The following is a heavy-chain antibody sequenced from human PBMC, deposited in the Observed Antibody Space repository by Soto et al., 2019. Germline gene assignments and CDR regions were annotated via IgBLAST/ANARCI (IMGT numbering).Heavy chain of an antibody. CDR2: INPNSGGT. Sequence: QVQLVQSGAEVKKPGASVKVSCKASGYTFTGYYMHWVRQAPGQGLEWMGWINPNSGGTNYAQKFQGWVNMTRDTSISTAYMELSRLRSDDTAVYYCARDGTDCSSTSCYADYYYYMDVWGKGTTVTVSS. V-gene: IGHV1-2*04. CDR3: ARDGTDCSSTSCYADYYYYMDV. CDR1: GYTFTGYY. D-gene: IGHD2-2*01. J-gene: IGHJ6*03.